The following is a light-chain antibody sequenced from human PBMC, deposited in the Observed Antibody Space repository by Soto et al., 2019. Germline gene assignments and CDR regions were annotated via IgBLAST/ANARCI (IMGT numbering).Light chain of an antibody. Sequence: QSVLTQPASVSGSPGQSITISCTGTSNDVGAYNYVSWYQQHPGRAPKLMIYDVINRPSGVSNRFSGSKSGNTASLTISGLQAEDEADYYCSSYTTSSTQVFGTGTKVTVL. CDR3: SSYTTSSTQV. V-gene: IGLV2-14*03. CDR1: SNDVGAYNY. CDR2: DVI. J-gene: IGLJ1*01.